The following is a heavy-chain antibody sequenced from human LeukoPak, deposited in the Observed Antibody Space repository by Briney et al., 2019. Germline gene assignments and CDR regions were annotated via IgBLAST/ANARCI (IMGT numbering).Heavy chain of an antibody. CDR1: GDSVSSSSTA. J-gene: IGHJ2*01. Sequence: SQTLSLTCDVSGDSVSSSSTAWHWIRQSPSRGLEWLGRTYYTSKWNNDYAVSAKGRVTISPDTSKNQFSLQLKSVTPDDTAVYYCTRDPGRFWFFDLWGRGTLVTVSS. CDR3: TRDPGRFWFFDL. V-gene: IGHV6-1*01. CDR2: TYYTSKWNN.